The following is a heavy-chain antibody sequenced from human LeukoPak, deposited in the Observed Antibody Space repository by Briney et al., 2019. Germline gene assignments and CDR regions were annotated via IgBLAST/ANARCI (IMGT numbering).Heavy chain of an antibody. Sequence: SETLSLTCAVYGGSFSGYYWSWIRQPPGKGLEWIGEINHSGSTNYNPSLKSRVTISVDTSKNQFSLKLSSVTAADTAVYYCARVRRVLWFRDSRFFFDYWGQGTLVTVSS. CDR2: INHSGST. V-gene: IGHV4-34*01. CDR3: ARVRRVLWFRDSRFFFDY. CDR1: GGSFSGYY. D-gene: IGHD3-10*01. J-gene: IGHJ4*02.